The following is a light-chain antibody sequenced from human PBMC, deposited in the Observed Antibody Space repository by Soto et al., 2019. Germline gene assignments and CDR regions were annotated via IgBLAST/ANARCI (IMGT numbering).Light chain of an antibody. J-gene: IGLJ1*01. CDR2: EGS. CDR1: SSDVGSYNL. Sequence: QSALTQPASVSGSPGQSITISCTGTSSDVGSYNLVSWYQQHPGKAPKLMIYEGSKRPSGVSNRFAGSKSGNTASLTISGLQAEDGADYYCCSYAGSSTYVFGPGTKVTVL. V-gene: IGLV2-23*01. CDR3: CSYAGSSTYV.